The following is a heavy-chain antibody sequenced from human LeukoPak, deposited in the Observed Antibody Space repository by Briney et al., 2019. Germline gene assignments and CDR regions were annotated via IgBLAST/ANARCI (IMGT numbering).Heavy chain of an antibody. CDR3: ARQWAQGWFDP. CDR2: IYYRGST. J-gene: IGHJ5*02. D-gene: IGHD1-26*01. V-gene: IGHV4-59*08. Sequence: SETLSLTCTVSGGSISRYYWSWIRQPPGKGLEWIGYIYYRGSTNYNPPLKSRVTISVDTSKNQFSLKLSSVTAADTAVYYCARQWAQGWFDPWGQGTLVTVSS. CDR1: GGSISRYY.